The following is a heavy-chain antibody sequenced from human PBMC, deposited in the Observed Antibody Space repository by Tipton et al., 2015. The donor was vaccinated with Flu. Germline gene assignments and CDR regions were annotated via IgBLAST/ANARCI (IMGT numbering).Heavy chain of an antibody. CDR1: GFTISSNY. J-gene: IGHJ3*02. V-gene: IGHV3-53*01. CDR2: IYSGGST. CDR3: ARENWVGGAFDI. Sequence: QLVQSGGGLIQPGGSLRLTCAASGFTISSNYMSWFRQASAKGLEWVSVIYSGGSTYYADSVKGRVTISRDNSKNTLYLQMNSLRAEDTAVYYCARENWVGGAFDIWGQGTMVTVSS. D-gene: IGHD1-26*01.